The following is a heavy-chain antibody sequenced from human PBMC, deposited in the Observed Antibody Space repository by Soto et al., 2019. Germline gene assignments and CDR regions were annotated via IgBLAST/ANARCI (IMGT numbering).Heavy chain of an antibody. V-gene: IGHV1-2*02. D-gene: IGHD2-21*01. Sequence: ASVKVSCKASGYIFTDYYIHWMRQAPGQGLERMGWINPNSGGTNYAQKFQGRVSMTTDTFSNTAYMELSSLRSDDTAVYYCARTYCGTNSCQNWCDPWG. J-gene: IGHJ5*02. CDR2: INPNSGGT. CDR1: GYIFTDYY. CDR3: ARTYCGTNSCQNWCDP.